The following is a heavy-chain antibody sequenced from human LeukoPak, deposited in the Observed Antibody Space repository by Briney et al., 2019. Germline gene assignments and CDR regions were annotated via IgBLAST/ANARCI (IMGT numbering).Heavy chain of an antibody. CDR1: GDSVPSQDAA. J-gene: IGHJ4*02. V-gene: IGHV6-1*01. Sequence: SQTLSLTCALSGDSVPSQDAAWSWIRPSPPRGLERLGSTHYRSKWNSDYAVSVKSRITVNPDTSKNQFSLQLSSVTPEDTAVYYCARYSDLGVPDYWGQGTLVTVSS. CDR3: ARYSDLGVPDY. CDR2: THYRSKWNS. D-gene: IGHD2-21*01.